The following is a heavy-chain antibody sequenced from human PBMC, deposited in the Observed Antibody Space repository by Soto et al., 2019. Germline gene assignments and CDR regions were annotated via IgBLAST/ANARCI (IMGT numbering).Heavy chain of an antibody. J-gene: IGHJ1*01. CDR3: ARDRVVGPGDPEDQYFQH. D-gene: IGHD2-15*01. CDR2: ISSSGSTI. CDR1: GFTFSDYY. V-gene: IGHV3-11*01. Sequence: LGGSLRLSCAASGFTFSDYYMSWIRQAPGKGLEWVSYISSSGSTIYYADSVKGRFTISRDNAKNSLYLQMNSLRAEDTAVYYCARDRVVGPGDPEDQYFQHWGQRTLVTVSS.